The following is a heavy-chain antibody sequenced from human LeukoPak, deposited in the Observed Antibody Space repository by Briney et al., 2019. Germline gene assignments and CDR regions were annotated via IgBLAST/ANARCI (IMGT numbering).Heavy chain of an antibody. J-gene: IGHJ5*02. V-gene: IGHV3-23*01. CDR2: ISDTGGRT. CDR1: GFSVSDYD. CDR3: AKGGQDFDFWRFDL. D-gene: IGHD3-3*01. Sequence: GGSRRLSCVASGFSVSDYDMSWVRQSPGEGLKWVSSISDTGGRTYYADSVKGRFTITRDNSRNIVNLQMNTLTAGDTARYYCAKGGQDFDFWRFDLWGQGILVTVSS.